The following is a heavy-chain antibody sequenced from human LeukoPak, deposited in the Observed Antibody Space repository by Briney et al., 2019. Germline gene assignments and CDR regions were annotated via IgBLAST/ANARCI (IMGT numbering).Heavy chain of an antibody. D-gene: IGHD3-9*01. CDR2: ISGYNGNT. CDR3: AREHGYIDYKPPGY. Sequence: ASVKVSCKASGYTFTSYGISWVRRAPGQGLEWMGWISGYNGNTNYAQKLQGRVTMTTDTSTSTAYMELRSLRSDDTAMYYCAREHGYIDYKPPGYWGQGTLVTVSS. J-gene: IGHJ4*02. CDR1: GYTFTSYG. V-gene: IGHV1-18*01.